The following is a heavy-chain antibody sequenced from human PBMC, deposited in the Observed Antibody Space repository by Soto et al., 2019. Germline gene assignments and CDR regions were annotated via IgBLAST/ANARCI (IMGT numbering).Heavy chain of an antibody. J-gene: IGHJ4*02. V-gene: IGHV3-30*18. CDR1: GFTFRYYG. CDR3: AKTGRVLGDSPTDY. CDR2: ISLDGNTR. Sequence: QVQLVESGGGVVQPGRSLRLSCEASGFTFRYYGMHWVRQAPGKGLEWVAVISLDGNTRYYADSVKGRFTISRDNSKNTLYLQMNSPRGDDTAVYYCAKTGRVLGDSPTDYWGQRVLVTVSS. D-gene: IGHD4-17*01.